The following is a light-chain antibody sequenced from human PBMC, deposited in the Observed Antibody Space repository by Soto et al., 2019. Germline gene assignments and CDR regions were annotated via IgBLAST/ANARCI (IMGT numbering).Light chain of an antibody. CDR3: MQSLQTPPT. V-gene: IGKV2-28*01. CDR2: LGS. Sequence: DIVMSQSPLSLPVTPGEPASISCRSSQSLLHYNGYNYLDWYLQKPGQSPQLLIYLGSYRASGGPDRFSGSGSGTDFTLKISRVEAEDVGIYYCMQSLQTPPTFGQGTKVEIK. J-gene: IGKJ1*01. CDR1: QSLLHYNGYNY.